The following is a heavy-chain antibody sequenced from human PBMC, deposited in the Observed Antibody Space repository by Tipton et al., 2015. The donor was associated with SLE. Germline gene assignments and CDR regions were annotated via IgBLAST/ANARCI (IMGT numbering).Heavy chain of an antibody. CDR3: AGDFGVVKIDY. CDR2: FNHTGST. D-gene: IGHD3-3*01. CDR1: RGSFSGYS. V-gene: IGHV4-34*01. J-gene: IGHJ4*02. Sequence: TLSLTCAVYRGSFSGYSWTWIRQSPGRGLEWIGEFNHTGSTNYNPSLKSRATISVDTSRDQFSLKLSSVTAADTAVYYCAGDFGVVKIDYWGQGTLVTVSS.